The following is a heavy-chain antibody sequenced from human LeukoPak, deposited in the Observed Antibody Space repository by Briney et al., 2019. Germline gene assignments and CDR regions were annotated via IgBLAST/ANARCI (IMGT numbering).Heavy chain of an antibody. V-gene: IGHV3-48*02. CDR2: ISKDSSNI. CDR3: ARESYWGSNSKGFDY. D-gene: IGHD7-27*01. CDR1: GFTFSNYP. Sequence: PGGSPRLSCAASGFTFSNYPMMWIRQAPGKGLEWVSYISKDSSNIYYADSVKGRFTISRDNGKNSIYLQINNLRDEDTAVYYCARESYWGSNSKGFDYWGRGTLVTVSS. J-gene: IGHJ4*02.